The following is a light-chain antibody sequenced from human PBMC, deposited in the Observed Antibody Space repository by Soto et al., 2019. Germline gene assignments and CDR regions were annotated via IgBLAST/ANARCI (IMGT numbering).Light chain of an antibody. V-gene: IGLV2-14*01. J-gene: IGLJ2*01. Sequence: QSALTQPASVSGSPGQSITISCTGTSSDVGAYNYVSWYQQHPGKAPKLLIYEVTNRPFGVSNRFSGSKSGNTASLTIAGLQTEDEADYYCSSYTTSSSRRFGGGTKVTVL. CDR3: SSYTTSSSRR. CDR1: SSDVGAYNY. CDR2: EVT.